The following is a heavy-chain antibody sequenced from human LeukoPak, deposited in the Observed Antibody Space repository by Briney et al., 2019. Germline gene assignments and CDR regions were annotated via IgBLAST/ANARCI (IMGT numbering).Heavy chain of an antibody. Sequence: SVKVSCKASGGTFSSYAISWVRQAPGQGLELMGRIIPIFGIANYAQKFQGRVTITADKSTSTAYMELSSLRSEDTAVYYCARDYSNYGFDPWGQGTLVTVSS. V-gene: IGHV1-69*04. D-gene: IGHD4-11*01. CDR2: IIPIFGIA. CDR1: GGTFSSYA. J-gene: IGHJ5*02. CDR3: ARDYSNYGFDP.